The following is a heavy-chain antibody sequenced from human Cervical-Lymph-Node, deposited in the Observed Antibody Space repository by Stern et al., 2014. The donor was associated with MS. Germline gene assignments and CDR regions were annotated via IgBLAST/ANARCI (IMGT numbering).Heavy chain of an antibody. D-gene: IGHD1-1*01. CDR2: INPNSGGT. CDR3: ARGDRTLWGTMGLGTTGPSDY. CDR1: GYTFTDYY. V-gene: IGHV1-2*06. Sequence: QVQLMQSGAEVKKPGASVKVSCKASGYTFTDYYLHWVRQAPGQGLEWMGRINPNSGGTNSAQKFQGRVTMTRDTSINTAFMELSTLRSDDTAVYYCARGDRTLWGTMGLGTTGPSDYWGQGSLVTVSS. J-gene: IGHJ4*02.